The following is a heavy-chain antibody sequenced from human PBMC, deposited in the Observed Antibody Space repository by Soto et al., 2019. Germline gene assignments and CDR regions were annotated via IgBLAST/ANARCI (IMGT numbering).Heavy chain of an antibody. J-gene: IGHJ5*02. D-gene: IGHD2-2*01. CDR3: ALIKDCSRTDCYLASFDP. CDR1: GFSLSNTRLG. Sequence: QVTLKESGPVVVKPTETLTLTCTVSGFSLSNTRLGMSWIRQPPGKALEWLAHIFSNDEKSYSTSLKNRLTISKDTSRSQVVLTMTNVDPVDSATYYCALIKDCSRTDCYLASFDPWGQGTLVTVSS. CDR2: IFSNDEK. V-gene: IGHV2-26*01.